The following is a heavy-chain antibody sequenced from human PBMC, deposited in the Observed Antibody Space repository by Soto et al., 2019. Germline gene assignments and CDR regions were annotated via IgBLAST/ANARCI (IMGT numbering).Heavy chain of an antibody. J-gene: IGHJ4*02. CDR1: GGSISSYY. CDR2: IYTSGST. Sequence: SETLSLTCTVSGGSISSYYCSWIRQPAGKGLEWIGRIYTSGSTNYNPSLKSRVTMSVDTSKNQFSLKLSSVTAADTAVYYCARDEPYYDSSGSLNYWGQGTLVTVSS. V-gene: IGHV4-4*07. CDR3: ARDEPYYDSSGSLNY. D-gene: IGHD3-22*01.